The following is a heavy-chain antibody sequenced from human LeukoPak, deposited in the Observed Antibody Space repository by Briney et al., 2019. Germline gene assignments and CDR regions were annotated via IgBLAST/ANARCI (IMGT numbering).Heavy chain of an antibody. V-gene: IGHV3-23*01. CDR2: ISGSGGST. CDR1: GFTFSSYA. Sequence: PGGSLRLSCAASGFTFSSYAMSWVRQAPGKGLEWVSAISGSGGSTYYADSVKGRFTISRDNSKNTLYLQMNSLRAEDTAVYYCAKSYYYDSSGYSDHWGQGTLVTVSS. CDR3: AKSYYYDSSGYSDH. J-gene: IGHJ4*02. D-gene: IGHD3-22*01.